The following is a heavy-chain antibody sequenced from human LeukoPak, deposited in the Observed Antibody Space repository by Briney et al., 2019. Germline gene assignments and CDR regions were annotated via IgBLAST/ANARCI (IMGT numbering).Heavy chain of an antibody. CDR3: ARTPYSSGYSFDY. CDR1: GYSFTSYW. CDR2: IYPGHSDT. J-gene: IGHJ4*02. V-gene: IGHV5-51*01. Sequence: GESLKISCKGSGYSFTSYWGAWVRQTPGKGLEWMGIIYPGHSDTRYSPSFQGQVTISVGKSISTASLQWSSLKASDTAMYYCARTPYSSGYSFDYWGQGTLVTVSS. D-gene: IGHD3-22*01.